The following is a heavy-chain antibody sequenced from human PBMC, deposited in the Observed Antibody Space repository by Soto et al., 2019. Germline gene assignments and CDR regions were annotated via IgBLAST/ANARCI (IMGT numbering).Heavy chain of an antibody. Sequence: GGSLRLSCAASEFTFSTYWMSWVRQAPGKGLEWVADIKHDGSEKYYVGSVKGRFTISRDNAKNSLYLQMKSLRAEDTAVYYCARAALKYYYNGMDVWGQGTTVTVSS. J-gene: IGHJ6*02. V-gene: IGHV3-7*01. CDR1: EFTFSTYW. CDR2: IKHDGSEK. CDR3: ARAALKYYYNGMDV.